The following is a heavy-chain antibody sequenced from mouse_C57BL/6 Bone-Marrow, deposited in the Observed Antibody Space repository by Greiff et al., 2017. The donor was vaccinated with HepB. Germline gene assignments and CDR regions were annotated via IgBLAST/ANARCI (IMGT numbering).Heavy chain of an antibody. CDR2: ISYSGST. J-gene: IGHJ3*01. CDR1: GYSITSDY. Sequence: EVKVVESGPGLAKPSQTLSLTCSVTGYSITSDYWNWIRKFPGNKLEYMGYISYSGSTYYNPSLKSRISITRDTSKNQYYLQLNSVTTEDTATYYCASSYDYEGVWFAYWGQGTLVTVSA. D-gene: IGHD2-4*01. V-gene: IGHV3-8*01. CDR3: ASSYDYEGVWFAY.